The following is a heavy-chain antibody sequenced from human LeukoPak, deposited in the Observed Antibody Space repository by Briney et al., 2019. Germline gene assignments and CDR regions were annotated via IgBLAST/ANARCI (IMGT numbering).Heavy chain of an antibody. Sequence: SETLSLTCAVYGGSFSGHYWSWIRQPPGKGLEWIGEINHSGSTNYNPSLKSRVTISVDTSKNQFSLKLSSVTAADTAVYYCARVRAYCGGDCYGPFDYWGQGTLVTVSS. J-gene: IGHJ4*02. CDR1: GGSFSGHY. D-gene: IGHD2-21*01. CDR2: INHSGST. CDR3: ARVRAYCGGDCYGPFDY. V-gene: IGHV4-34*01.